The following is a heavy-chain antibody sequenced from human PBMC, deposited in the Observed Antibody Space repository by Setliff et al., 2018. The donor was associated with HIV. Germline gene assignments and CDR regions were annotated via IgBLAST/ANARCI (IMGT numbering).Heavy chain of an antibody. V-gene: IGHV1-8*01. D-gene: IGHD3-10*01. J-gene: IGHJ6*04. CDR3: ARGKGVGGVVITGGLDV. CDR2: MNPNTGVS. Sequence: ASVKVSCKASGHTFTNVDIHWLRRATGQGLEWMGWMNPNTGVSGYALKFQARVTMTRDTSISTAYMELSSLTSEDTAVYYCARGKGVGGVVITGGLDVWGKGTTVTGSA. CDR1: GHTFTNVD.